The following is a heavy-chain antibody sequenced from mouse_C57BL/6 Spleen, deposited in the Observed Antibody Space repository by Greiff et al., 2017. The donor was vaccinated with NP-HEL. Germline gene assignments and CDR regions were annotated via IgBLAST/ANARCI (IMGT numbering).Heavy chain of an antibody. Sequence: DVMLVESGGGLVKPGGSLKLSCAASGFTFSSYAMSWVRQTPEKRLEWVATISDGGSYTYYPDNVKGRFTISRDNATNNRYLQMSHLKSEDTAMYYCARETANWDFDYWGQGTTLTVSS. CDR3: ARETANWDFDY. J-gene: IGHJ2*01. CDR1: GFTFSSYA. V-gene: IGHV5-4*01. D-gene: IGHD4-1*01. CDR2: ISDGGSYT.